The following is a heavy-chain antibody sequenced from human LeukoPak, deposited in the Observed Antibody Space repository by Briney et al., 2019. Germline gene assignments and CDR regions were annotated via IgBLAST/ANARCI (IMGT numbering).Heavy chain of an antibody. CDR1: GFTXSSYW. V-gene: IGHV3-7*01. D-gene: IGHD3-10*01. J-gene: IGHJ6*02. Sequence: GGSLRLSCAASGFTXSSYWMSWVRQAPGKGLEWVANIKQDGSEKYYVDSVKGRFTISRDNAKNSLYLQMNSLRAEDTAVYYCARDTVRGFQLDVWGQGTTVTVSS. CDR2: IKQDGSEK. CDR3: ARDTVRGFQLDV.